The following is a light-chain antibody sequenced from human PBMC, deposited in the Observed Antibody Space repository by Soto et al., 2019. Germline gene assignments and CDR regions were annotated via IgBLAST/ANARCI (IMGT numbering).Light chain of an antibody. J-gene: IGKJ5*01. CDR2: ETS. V-gene: IGKV1-39*01. Sequence: DIQMTQSPSSLSASVGDRVIVTCRASQSISTQLNWYQQKPGKAPKLLIYETSSLQSGVPSRFSGSGSGTDFTLSISSLQPEDFATYYCQQSHSMPITFGQGTRLEMK. CDR3: QQSHSMPIT. CDR1: QSISTQ.